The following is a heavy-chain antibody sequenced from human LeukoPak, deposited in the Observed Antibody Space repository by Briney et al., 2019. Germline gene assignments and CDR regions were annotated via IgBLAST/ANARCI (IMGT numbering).Heavy chain of an antibody. CDR2: INPKSGGT. D-gene: IGHD3-3*01. CDR3: AAIFGVVLDAFDI. V-gene: IGHV1-2*02. Sequence: ASVKVSCKASGYSFTDYYIHWVRLAPGQGLEWMGWINPKSGGTHYAQKFQGRVSMTRDTSISTAYMELSRLRSDDTAVYYCAAIFGVVLDAFDIWGQGTMVTVSS. CDR1: GYSFTDYY. J-gene: IGHJ3*02.